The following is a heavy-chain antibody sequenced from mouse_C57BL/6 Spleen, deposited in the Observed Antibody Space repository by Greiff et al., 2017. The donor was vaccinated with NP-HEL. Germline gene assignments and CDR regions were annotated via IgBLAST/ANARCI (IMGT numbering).Heavy chain of an antibody. V-gene: IGHV5-4*01. Sequence: EVMLVESGGGLVKPGGSLKLSCAASGFTFSSYAMSWVRQTPEKRLEWVATISDGGSYTYYPDNVKGRFTISRDNAKNNLYLQMSHLKSEDTAMYYCARDPYFPYYYGSSYSYWYFDVWGTGTTVTVSS. J-gene: IGHJ1*03. CDR3: ARDPYFPYYYGSSYSYWYFDV. CDR1: GFTFSSYA. CDR2: ISDGGSYT. D-gene: IGHD1-1*01.